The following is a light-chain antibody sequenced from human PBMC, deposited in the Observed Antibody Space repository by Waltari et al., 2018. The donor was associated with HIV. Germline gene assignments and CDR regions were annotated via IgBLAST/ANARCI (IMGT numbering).Light chain of an antibody. V-gene: IGLV3-1*01. CDR1: KLGAKY. J-gene: IGLJ2*01. Sequence: SYELTQPPSVSVSPGQTASITCSGDKLGAKYACWYQQKPGQSPVLVIYKDSKRPSGIPERFSGSNSGNTATLTISGTQAMDEADYYCQARDSSSVVFGGGTRVTVL. CDR3: QARDSSSVV. CDR2: KDS.